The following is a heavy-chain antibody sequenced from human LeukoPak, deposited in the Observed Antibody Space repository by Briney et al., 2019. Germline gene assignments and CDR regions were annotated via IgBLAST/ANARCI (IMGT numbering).Heavy chain of an antibody. CDR3: ARLLGQLVDY. D-gene: IGHD6-6*01. CDR2: IWFDGSKK. J-gene: IGHJ4*02. Sequence: GGSLRLSCAASGYTFSSHGIHWVRQAPGKGLEWVALIWFDGSKKYYADAVKGRFTISRDNSKNTAYLEMNSPRVEDTAVYYCARLLGQLVDYWGQGTLVSVSS. CDR1: GYTFSSHG. V-gene: IGHV3-33*01.